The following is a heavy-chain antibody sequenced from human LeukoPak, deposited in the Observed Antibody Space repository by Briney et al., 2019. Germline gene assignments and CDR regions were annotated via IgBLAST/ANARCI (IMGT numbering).Heavy chain of an antibody. CDR1: GFTVSSNY. Sequence: GGSLRLSCAASGFTVSSNYMSWVRQAPGKGLEWVSVTYSGGSTYYADSVKGRFTISRDNSKNTLYLQMNSLRAEDTAVYYCARGDYPRGFDPWGQGTLVTVSS. CDR2: TYSGGST. CDR3: ARGDYPRGFDP. V-gene: IGHV3-53*01. D-gene: IGHD4/OR15-4a*01. J-gene: IGHJ5*02.